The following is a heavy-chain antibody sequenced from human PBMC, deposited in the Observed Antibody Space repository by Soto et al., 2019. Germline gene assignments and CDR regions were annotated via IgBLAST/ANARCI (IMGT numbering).Heavy chain of an antibody. CDR3: ARGWITDH. CDR1: GFTLSNFW. CDR2: IDQTDSGR. Sequence: EVQLVESGGGLVQPGGSLRLSCEASGFTLSNFWRDWVRQAPGKGLEWVAIIDQTDSGRYYVGSVRGCVTIPRHNADDSQRLQMNILRAEDTAVYYCARGWITDHWGRGTLVTVSS. D-gene: IGHD3-16*01. V-gene: IGHV3-7*05. J-gene: IGHJ2*01.